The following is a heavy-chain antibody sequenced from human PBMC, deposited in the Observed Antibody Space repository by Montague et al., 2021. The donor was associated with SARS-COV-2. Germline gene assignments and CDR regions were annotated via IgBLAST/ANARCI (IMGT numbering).Heavy chain of an antibody. V-gene: IGHV4-4*07. D-gene: IGHD5-18*01. J-gene: IGHJ4*02. Sequence: SESLSLTCTVSGGSITTYYWSWIRQPAGEGLEWIGRIYTSGSTNYNSSLKSRVTMSIDTSKNQFSLKLNSVTAADTAVYYCARGGGYSYGALDYWGQGTLVTVSS. CDR2: IYTSGST. CDR3: ARGGGYSYGALDY. CDR1: GGSITTYY.